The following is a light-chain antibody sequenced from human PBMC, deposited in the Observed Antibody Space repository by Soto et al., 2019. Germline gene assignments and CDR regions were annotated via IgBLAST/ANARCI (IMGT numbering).Light chain of an antibody. CDR2: GAS. Sequence: EIVMYESPATRSVCPGERATRSCRASQSVSSNLAWYQQKPGQAPRLLIYGASTRATGIPARFSGSGSGTEFTLTISSLQSEDFAVYYCQQYNNWPRTFGQATKV. J-gene: IGKJ1*01. V-gene: IGKV3-15*01. CDR3: QQYNNWPRT. CDR1: QSVSSN.